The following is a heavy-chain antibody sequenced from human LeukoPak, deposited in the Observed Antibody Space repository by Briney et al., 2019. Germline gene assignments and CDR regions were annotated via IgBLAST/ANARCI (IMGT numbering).Heavy chain of an antibody. J-gene: IGHJ1*01. D-gene: IGHD6-19*01. CDR1: GGSFSGYY. V-gene: IGHV4-34*01. CDR2: INHSGST. Sequence: SETLSLTCAVYGGSFSGYYWSWIRQPPGKGLEWIGEINHSGSTNYNPSLKSRVTISVDTSKNQFSLKLTTVSAADTAVYYCATTGYVSGWPFQHWGQGTLVTVSS. CDR3: ATTGYVSGWPFQH.